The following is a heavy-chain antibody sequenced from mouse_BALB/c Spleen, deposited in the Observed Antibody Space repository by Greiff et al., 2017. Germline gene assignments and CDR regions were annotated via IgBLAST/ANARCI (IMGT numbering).Heavy chain of an antibody. CDR2: INSNGGST. V-gene: IGHV5-6-3*01. Sequence: DVKLVESGGGLVQPGGSLKLSCAASGFTFSSYGMSWVRQTPDKRLELVATINSNGGSTYYPESVKGRFTISRDNAKNTLYLQMSSLTSEDTAMYFCARTSYYRYSYYARDYGGRGTSVSVSS. J-gene: IGHJ4*01. D-gene: IGHD2-14*01. CDR3: ARTSYYRYSYYARDY. CDR1: GFTFSSYG.